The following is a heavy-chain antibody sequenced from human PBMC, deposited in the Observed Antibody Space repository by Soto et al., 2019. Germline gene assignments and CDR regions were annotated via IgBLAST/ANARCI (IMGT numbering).Heavy chain of an antibody. Sequence: EVQLVESGGGLIQPGGSLRLSCAASGFTVSSNYMSWVRQAPGKGLEWVSVIYSGGSTYYADSVKGRFTISRDNSKNTVHLQLSSLRAEDTAVYYCASEWELPNYCGMDVWGQGTTVTVSS. J-gene: IGHJ6*02. CDR3: ASEWELPNYCGMDV. CDR2: IYSGGST. D-gene: IGHD1-26*01. CDR1: GFTVSSNY. V-gene: IGHV3-53*01.